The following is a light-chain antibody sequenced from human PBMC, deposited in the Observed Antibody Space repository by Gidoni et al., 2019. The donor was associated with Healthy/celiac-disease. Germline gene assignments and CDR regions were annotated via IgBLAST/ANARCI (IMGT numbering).Light chain of an antibody. Sequence: DIQMTQSPSSLSASVGDRVTITCRASQGISSYLNWYQQKPGKAPKLLIYAASSLQSGVPSRFSGSGSGTDFTLTISSLQPEDFATYYCQQSYSTLRTFGPGTKVEIK. CDR1: QGISSY. CDR2: AAS. J-gene: IGKJ3*01. V-gene: IGKV1-39*01. CDR3: QQSYSTLRT.